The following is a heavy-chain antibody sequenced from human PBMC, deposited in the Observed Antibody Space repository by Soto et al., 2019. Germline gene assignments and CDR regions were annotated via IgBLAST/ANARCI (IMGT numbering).Heavy chain of an antibody. CDR2: INHSGST. Sequence: PSETLSLTCAVYGGSFSGYYWSWIRQPPGKGLEWIGEINHSGSTNYNPSLKSRVTISVDTSKNQFSLKLSSVTAADTAVYYCARKTGSTSSNPYYYYYYYMDVWGKGTTLTVSS. J-gene: IGHJ6*03. D-gene: IGHD2-2*01. CDR1: GGSFSGYY. V-gene: IGHV4-34*01. CDR3: ARKTGSTSSNPYYYYYYYMDV.